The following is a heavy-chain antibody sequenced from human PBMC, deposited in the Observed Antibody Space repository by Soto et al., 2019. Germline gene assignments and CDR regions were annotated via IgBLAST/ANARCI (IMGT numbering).Heavy chain of an antibody. V-gene: IGHV4-34*01. D-gene: IGHD1-1*01. Sequence: NPSETLSLTCAVYGGSFSGYFWSWIRQPPGEGLEWVGQINHSGSTNYNPSLKSRVTISVDTSKNQFSLKLTSVTAADTAVYYCARASADRTGTTFFDYWGQGTLVTVSS. CDR1: GGSFSGYF. CDR2: INHSGST. CDR3: ARASADRTGTTFFDY. J-gene: IGHJ4*02.